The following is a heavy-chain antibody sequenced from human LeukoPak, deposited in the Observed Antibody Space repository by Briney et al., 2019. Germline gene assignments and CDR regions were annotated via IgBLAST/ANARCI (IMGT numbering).Heavy chain of an antibody. J-gene: IGHJ4*02. CDR3: ARGGYCSGGSCLSDYFDY. CDR1: GFTFSNYA. D-gene: IGHD2-15*01. CDR2: INTDGSST. V-gene: IGHV3-74*01. Sequence: GGSLRLSCAASGFTFSNYAMSWVRQAPGKGLEWVSRINTDGSSTSYADSVKGRFTISRDNAKNTLYLQMNSLRAEDTAVYYCARGGYCSGGSCLSDYFDYWGQGTLVTVSS.